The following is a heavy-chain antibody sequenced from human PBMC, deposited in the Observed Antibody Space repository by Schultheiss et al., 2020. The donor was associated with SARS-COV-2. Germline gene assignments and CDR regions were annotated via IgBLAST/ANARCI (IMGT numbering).Heavy chain of an antibody. V-gene: IGHV3-30-3*01. J-gene: IGHJ4*02. CDR2: ISYDGSNK. D-gene: IGHD3-9*01. CDR1: GFTFSSYA. CDR3: ATGVRYFDWLLYHDFDY. Sequence: GGSLRLSCAASGFTFSSYAMHWVRQAPGKGLEWVAVISYDGSNKYYADSVKGRFTISRDNSKNTLYLQMSSLRAEDTAVYYCATGVRYFDWLLYHDFDYWGQGTLVTVSS.